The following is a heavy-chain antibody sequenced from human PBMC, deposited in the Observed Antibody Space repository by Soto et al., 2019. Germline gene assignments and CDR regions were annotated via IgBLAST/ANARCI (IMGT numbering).Heavy chain of an antibody. CDR1: GYTFTTYY. CDR3: ATRDPGHY. CDR2: ISPDGGRT. V-gene: IGHV1-46*01. J-gene: IGHJ4*02. Sequence: QVQLVQSGAEVKKPGASVKVSCKASGYTFTTYYMHXXRQAPGQGLEWMGIISPDGGRTSYAQKCQRRVTMTRDTSTSTVYMELSSLRSEDTAVYYCATRDPGHYWGQGTLVTVSS.